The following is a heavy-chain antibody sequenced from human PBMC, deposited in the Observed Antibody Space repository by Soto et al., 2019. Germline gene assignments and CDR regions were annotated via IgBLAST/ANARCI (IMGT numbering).Heavy chain of an antibody. V-gene: IGHV3-33*01. CDR1: GFTFSSYG. CDR2: IWYDGSNK. J-gene: IGHJ6*02. CDR3: ARVRGYCSGGSGRRYYYYGMDG. D-gene: IGHD2-15*01. Sequence: QVQLVESGGGVVQPGRSLRLSCAASGFTFSSYGMHWVRQAPGKGLEWVAVIWYDGSNKYYADSVKGRFTISRDNSKNTLYLQRNSLRAEDTAVYYCARVRGYCSGGSGRRYYYYGMDGWGQGTTVTVSS.